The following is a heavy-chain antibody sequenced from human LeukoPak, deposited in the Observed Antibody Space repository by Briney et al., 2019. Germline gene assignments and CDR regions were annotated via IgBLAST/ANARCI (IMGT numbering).Heavy chain of an antibody. D-gene: IGHD3-16*02. Sequence: GGSLRLSCTASGFTFSSYWMHWVRQAPGKGLVWVSRINSDGSGTSYADSVKGRFTISRDNAKNTLYLQMNSLRAEDTAVYYCARAGFTGELSYWGQGTLVTVSS. CDR3: ARAGFTGELSY. V-gene: IGHV3-74*01. CDR1: GFTFSSYW. J-gene: IGHJ4*02. CDR2: INSDGSGT.